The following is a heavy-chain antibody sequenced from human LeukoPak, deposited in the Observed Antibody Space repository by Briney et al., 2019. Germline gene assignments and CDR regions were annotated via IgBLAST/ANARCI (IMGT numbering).Heavy chain of an antibody. V-gene: IGHV3-53*01. Sequence: GGSLRLSCAASGFTVSSNYMSWVRQAPGKGLEWVSVIYSGGSTYYADSVKGRFTISRDNSKNTLYLQMNSLRAGDTAVYYCAKSQSPYCGGDCHYWGQGTLVTVSS. J-gene: IGHJ4*02. CDR2: IYSGGST. D-gene: IGHD2-21*02. CDR1: GFTVSSNY. CDR3: AKSQSPYCGGDCHY.